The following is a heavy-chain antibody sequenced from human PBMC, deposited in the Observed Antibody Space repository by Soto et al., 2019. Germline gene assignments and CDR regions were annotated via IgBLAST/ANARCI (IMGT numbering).Heavy chain of an antibody. J-gene: IGHJ4*02. CDR2: ISYDGSNK. V-gene: IGHV3-30*18. CDR3: AKEKGGAGTTDQYYDY. CDR1: GFTFSSYG. Sequence: GGSLRLSCAASGFTFSSYGMHWVRQAPGKGLEWVAVISYDGSNKYYADSVKGRFTISRDNSKNTLYLQMNSLRAEDTAVYYCAKEKGGAGTTDQYYDYWGQGTLVTVSS. D-gene: IGHD1-7*01.